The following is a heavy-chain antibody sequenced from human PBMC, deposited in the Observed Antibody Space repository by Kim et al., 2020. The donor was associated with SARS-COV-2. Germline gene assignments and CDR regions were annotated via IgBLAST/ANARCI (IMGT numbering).Heavy chain of an antibody. CDR3: ASSAAVPPNPYYFDY. Sequence: SETLSLTCAVSGGSISSSNWWSWVRQPPGKGLEWIGEIYHSGSTNYNPSLKSRVTISVDKSKNQFSLKLSSVTAADTAVYYCASSAAVPPNPYYFDYWGQGTLVTVSS. CDR1: GGSISSSNW. J-gene: IGHJ4*02. V-gene: IGHV4-4*02. D-gene: IGHD6-13*01. CDR2: IYHSGST.